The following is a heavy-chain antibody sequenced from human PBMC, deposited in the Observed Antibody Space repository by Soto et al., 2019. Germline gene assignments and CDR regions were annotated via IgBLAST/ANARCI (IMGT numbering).Heavy chain of an antibody. V-gene: IGHV1-2*02. D-gene: IGHD4-17*01. J-gene: IGHJ6*02. CDR3: ARGGDYGYYGMAV. CDR1: GYTFIGNY. Sequence: ASVKVSCKASGYTFIGNYMHWVRQAPGQGLEWMGWINHNSGGTNYGQKFKGRVTVTSDSSISTAYMELTRLTSDDTAVYYCARGGDYGYYGMAVWGQGTTVTVSS. CDR2: INHNSGGT.